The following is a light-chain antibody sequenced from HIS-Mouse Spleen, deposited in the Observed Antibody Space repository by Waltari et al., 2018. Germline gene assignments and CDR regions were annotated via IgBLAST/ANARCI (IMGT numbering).Light chain of an antibody. J-gene: IGLJ2*01. CDR3: CSYAGSSTFVV. V-gene: IGLV2-23*03. CDR2: EGS. Sequence: QSALTQPASVSGSPGQSTTISCPGTSSEVGSYNLVSWYQQHPGKAPKLMIYEGSKRPSGVSNRFSGSKSGNTASLTISGLQAEDEADYYCCSYAGSSTFVVFGGGTKLTVL. CDR1: SSEVGSYNL.